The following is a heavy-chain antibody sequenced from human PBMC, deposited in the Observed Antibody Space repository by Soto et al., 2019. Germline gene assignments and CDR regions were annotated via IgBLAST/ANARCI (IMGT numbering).Heavy chain of an antibody. J-gene: IGHJ4*02. CDR3: ARTYLSTAVAGQYYFDY. Sequence: ESGPTLVNPTQTLTLTCTFSGFSLSTSGMCVSWIRQPPGKALEWLARIDWDDDKYYSTSLKTRLTISKDTSKNQVVLTMTNMDPVDTATYYCARTYLSTAVAGQYYFDYWGQGTLVTVSS. CDR1: GFSLSTSGMC. D-gene: IGHD6-19*01. CDR2: IDWDDDK. V-gene: IGHV2-70*11.